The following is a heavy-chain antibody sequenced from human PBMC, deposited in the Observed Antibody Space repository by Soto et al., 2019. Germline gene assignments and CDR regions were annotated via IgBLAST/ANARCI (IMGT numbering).Heavy chain of an antibody. V-gene: IGHV4-4*07. CDR3: ARGGYSSSSNWFDP. D-gene: IGHD6-6*01. CDR2: IYTSGSH. CDR1: GGSISSYY. J-gene: IGHJ5*02. Sequence: SSETLSLTCPVSGGSISSYYWRWIRQPAGKGLGWIGRIYTSGSHNYNPSLKSRVTMSVDTSKNQFSLKLSSVTAADTAVYYCARGGYSSSSNWFDPWGQGTLVTVSS.